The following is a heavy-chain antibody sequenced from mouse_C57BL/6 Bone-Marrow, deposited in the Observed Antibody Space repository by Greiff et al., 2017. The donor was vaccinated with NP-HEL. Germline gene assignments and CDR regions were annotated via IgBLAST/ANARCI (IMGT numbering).Heavy chain of an antibody. J-gene: IGHJ2*01. CDR2: IYPGSGNT. V-gene: IGHV1-76*01. CDR1: GYTFTDYY. CDR3: AREHYYGSSYLFDY. Sequence: VQVVESGAELVRPGASVKLSCKASGYTFTDYYINWVKQRPGQGLEWIARIYPGSGNTYYNEKFKGKATLTAEKSSSTAYMQLSSLTSEDSAVYFCAREHYYGSSYLFDYWGQGTTLTVSS. D-gene: IGHD1-1*01.